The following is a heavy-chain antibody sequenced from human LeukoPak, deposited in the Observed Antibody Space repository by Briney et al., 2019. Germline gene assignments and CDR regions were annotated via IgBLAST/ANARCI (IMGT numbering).Heavy chain of an antibody. J-gene: IGHJ6*02. V-gene: IGHV4-59*11. CDR1: GGSISHHY. CDR3: ARDSGLDV. D-gene: IGHD3-10*01. Sequence: SETLSLTCTVSGGSISHHYGTWIRQPPGKGLEWIGHIFYSGSTNYSPSLKSRVTISVDLSKNQFSLKLKSVTAADTAVYYCARDSGLDVWGQGTTVTVSS. CDR2: IFYSGST.